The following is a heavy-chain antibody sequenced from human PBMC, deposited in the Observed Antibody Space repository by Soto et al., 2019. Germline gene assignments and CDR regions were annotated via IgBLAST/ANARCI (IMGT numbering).Heavy chain of an antibody. D-gene: IGHD4-17*01. V-gene: IGHV3-30*18. CDR1: GFRFSDYG. CDR3: AKDRRDGEYNSVYDF. J-gene: IGHJ4*02. CDR2: MSFDGTYK. Sequence: GGSLRLSCIGSGFRFSDYGMHWVRQAPGKGLEWVAMMSFDGTYKYSADSVKGRFIISRDNSKNTLYLQMNSLRAEDTAVYYCAKDRRDGEYNSVYDFWGQGTLVTVS.